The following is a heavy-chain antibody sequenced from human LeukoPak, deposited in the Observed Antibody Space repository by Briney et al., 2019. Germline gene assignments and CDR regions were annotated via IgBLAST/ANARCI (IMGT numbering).Heavy chain of an antibody. CDR3: ARNKAAAGTADY. CDR2: IYYSGST. Sequence: TSSETLSLTCTVSGGSISSYYWSWIRQPPGKGLEWIGYIYYSGSTNYNPSLKSRVTISVDTSKNQFSLKLSSVTAADTAVYYCARNKAAAGTADYWGQGTLVTVSS. D-gene: IGHD6-13*01. J-gene: IGHJ4*02. V-gene: IGHV4-59*01. CDR1: GGSISSYY.